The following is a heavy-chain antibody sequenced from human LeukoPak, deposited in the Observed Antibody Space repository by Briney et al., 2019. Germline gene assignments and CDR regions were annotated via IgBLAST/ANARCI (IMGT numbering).Heavy chain of an antibody. Sequence: GGSLRLSCAASGFTFDDYAMHWVRQAPGKGLEWVSGISWNSGSIGYADSVKGRFTISRDNAKNSLYLQMNSLRAEDTALYYCAKSTTYDSSGYYLWGQGTLVTVSS. V-gene: IGHV3-9*01. D-gene: IGHD3-22*01. CDR3: AKSTTYDSSGYYL. CDR2: ISWNSGSI. CDR1: GFTFDDYA. J-gene: IGHJ4*02.